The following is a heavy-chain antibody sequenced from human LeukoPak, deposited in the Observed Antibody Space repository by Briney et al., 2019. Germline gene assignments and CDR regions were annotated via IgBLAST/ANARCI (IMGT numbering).Heavy chain of an antibody. CDR3: ARAGRWSGSPTFDY. D-gene: IGHD1-26*01. V-gene: IGHV4-59*01. Sequence: SETLSLTCTVSGGSISSYYWSWIRQPPGKGLEWIGYIYYSGSTNYNPSLKSRVTISVDTSKNQFSLKLSSVTAADTAVYYCARAGRWSGSPTFDYWGQGTLVTVSS. J-gene: IGHJ4*02. CDR1: GGSISSYY. CDR2: IYYSGST.